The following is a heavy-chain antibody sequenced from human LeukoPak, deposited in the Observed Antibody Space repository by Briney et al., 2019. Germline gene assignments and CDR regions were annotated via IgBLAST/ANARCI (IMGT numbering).Heavy chain of an antibody. V-gene: IGHV4-34*01. Sequence: PSETLSLTCAVYGGSFSGYYWSWIRQPPGKGLEWIGEINHSGSTNYNPSLKSRVTISVDTSKNQFSLKLSSVTAADTAVYYCARRVRYCSGGSCGEARSPMTGWGQGTLVTVSS. D-gene: IGHD2-15*01. CDR3: ARRVRYCSGGSCGEARSPMTG. J-gene: IGHJ4*02. CDR2: INHSGST. CDR1: GGSFSGYY.